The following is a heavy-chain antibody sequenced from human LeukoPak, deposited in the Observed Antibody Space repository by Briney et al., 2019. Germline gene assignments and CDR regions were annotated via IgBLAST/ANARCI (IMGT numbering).Heavy chain of an antibody. Sequence: SETLSLTCTVSGGSISSHYWSWIRQPPGKGLEWIGYIYYSGSTNYNPSLKSRVTISVDTSKNQFSLKLSSVTAADTAVYSCARVFSDYYYYYMDVWGKGTTVTVSS. CDR2: IYYSGST. CDR3: ARVFSDYYYYYMDV. CDR1: GGSISSHY. V-gene: IGHV4-59*11. J-gene: IGHJ6*03.